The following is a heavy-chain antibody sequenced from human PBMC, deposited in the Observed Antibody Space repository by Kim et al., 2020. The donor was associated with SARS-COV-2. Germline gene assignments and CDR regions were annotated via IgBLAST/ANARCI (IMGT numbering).Heavy chain of an antibody. D-gene: IGHD6-13*01. CDR3: AMIAAAGILYDFDY. Sequence: GGSLRLSCAASGFTFSSYSMNWVRQAPGKGLEWVSSISSSSSYIYYADSVKGRFTISRDNAKNSLYLQMNSLRAEDTAVYYCAMIAAAGILYDFDYWGQGTLVTVSS. J-gene: IGHJ4*02. V-gene: IGHV3-21*01. CDR1: GFTFSSYS. CDR2: ISSSSSYI.